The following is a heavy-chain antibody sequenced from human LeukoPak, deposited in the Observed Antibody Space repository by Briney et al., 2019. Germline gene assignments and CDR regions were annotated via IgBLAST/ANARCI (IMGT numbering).Heavy chain of an antibody. Sequence: PSETLSLTCTVSSDSISNSAYHWGWIRQPPGRGLEWIGTIYYNRGTYYNPSLKSRVTISVDTSKNQFSLKVSSVSAADTAVYYCARGNRPYGEHEAFDIWGHGTTVTVSP. D-gene: IGHD3-10*01. V-gene: IGHV4-39*01. CDR3: ARGNRPYGEHEAFDI. CDR2: IYYNRGT. CDR1: SDSISNSAYH. J-gene: IGHJ3*02.